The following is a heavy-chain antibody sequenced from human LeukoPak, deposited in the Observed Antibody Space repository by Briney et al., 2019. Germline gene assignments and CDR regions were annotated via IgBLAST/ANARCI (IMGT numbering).Heavy chain of an antibody. CDR1: GGSMSSSSYY. J-gene: IGHJ4*02. CDR2: IYYSGST. Sequence: PSETLSLTCTVSGGSMSSSSYYWSWIRQPPGEGLGWIGYIYYSGSTNYNPSLKSRVTISVDTSKNQFSLNLSSVTAADTAVYYCARGTRYYDSSGYYYGVWGQGTLVTVSS. D-gene: IGHD3-22*01. CDR3: ARGTRYYDSSGYYYGV. V-gene: IGHV4-61*01.